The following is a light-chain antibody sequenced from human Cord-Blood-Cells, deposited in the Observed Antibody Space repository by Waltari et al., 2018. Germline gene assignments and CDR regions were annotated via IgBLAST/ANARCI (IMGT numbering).Light chain of an antibody. Sequence: QSALTQPASVSGSPGQSITIPCTGTSSDVGSYNLVSWYQQHPGKAPKLIIYEGSKRPSGVSNRFSGSKSGNTASLTISGLQAEDEADYYCCSYAGSSTVFGGGTKLTVL. V-gene: IGLV2-23*01. CDR3: CSYAGSSTV. CDR2: EGS. CDR1: SSDVGSYNL. J-gene: IGLJ2*01.